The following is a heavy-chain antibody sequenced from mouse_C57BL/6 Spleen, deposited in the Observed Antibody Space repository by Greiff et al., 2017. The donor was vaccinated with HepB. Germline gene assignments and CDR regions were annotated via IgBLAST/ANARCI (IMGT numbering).Heavy chain of an antibody. CDR1: GFTFSSYG. CDR3: ARHGYYDGRFYLYFDV. CDR2: ISSGGSYT. J-gene: IGHJ1*03. D-gene: IGHD1-1*01. V-gene: IGHV5-6*02. Sequence: DVMLVESGGDLVKPGGSLKLSCAASGFTFSSYGMSWVRQTPDKRLEWVATISSGGSYTDYPDSVKGRVTISRDNAKNTPYLQMSSLKSEDTAMYYCARHGYYDGRFYLYFDVCGTGTTVTVSS.